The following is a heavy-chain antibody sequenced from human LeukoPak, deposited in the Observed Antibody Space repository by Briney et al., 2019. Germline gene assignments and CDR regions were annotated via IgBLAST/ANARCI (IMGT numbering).Heavy chain of an antibody. CDR1: GYTFTGYY. CDR2: INPNSGGT. D-gene: IGHD3-22*01. V-gene: IGHV1-2*02. Sequence: ASVKVSCKASGYTFTGYYMHWVRQAPGQGLEWMGWINPNSGGTSYAQKFQGRVTMTRDTSISTAYMELSRLRSDDTAVYYCARDLYDSSGYYYVNYWGQGTLVTVSS. CDR3: ARDLYDSSGYYYVNY. J-gene: IGHJ4*02.